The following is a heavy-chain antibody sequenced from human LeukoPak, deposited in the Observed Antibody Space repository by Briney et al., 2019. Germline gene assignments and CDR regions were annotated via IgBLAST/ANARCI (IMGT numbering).Heavy chain of an antibody. CDR3: ARGGGTGYSYGWVDY. J-gene: IGHJ4*02. Sequence: GGSLRLSCAASGFTFSSYWMHWVRQAPGKGLVWISRINTDGSSTSYADSVKGRFTISRDNAKNTLYLQMNSLRAEDTAVYYCARGGGTGYSYGWVDYWGQGTLVTVSS. CDR2: INTDGSST. CDR1: GFTFSSYW. D-gene: IGHD5-18*01. V-gene: IGHV3-74*01.